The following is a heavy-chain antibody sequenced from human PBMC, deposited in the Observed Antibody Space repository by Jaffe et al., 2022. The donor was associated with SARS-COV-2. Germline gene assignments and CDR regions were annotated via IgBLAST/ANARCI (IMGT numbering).Heavy chain of an antibody. CDR2: IYYSGST. J-gene: IGHJ2*01. CDR3: ARHPYDSSGYPYWYFDL. V-gene: IGHV4-39*01. Sequence: QLQLQESGPGLVKPSETLSLTCTVSGGSISSSSYYWGWIRQPPGKGLEWIGSIYYSGSTYYNPSLKSRVTISVDTSKNQFSLKLSSVTAADTAVYYCARHPYDSSGYPYWYFDLWGRGTLVTVSS. D-gene: IGHD3-22*01. CDR1: GGSISSSSYY.